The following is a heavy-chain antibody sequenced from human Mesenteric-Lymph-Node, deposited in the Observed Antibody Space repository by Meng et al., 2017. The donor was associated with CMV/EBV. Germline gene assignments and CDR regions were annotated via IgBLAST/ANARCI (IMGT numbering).Heavy chain of an antibody. CDR2: ISGSGGST. J-gene: IGHJ5*02. CDR1: GLTFSSFA. Sequence: LSCAASGLTFSSFAMSWVRQAPGKGLEWVSAISGSGGSTYYADSVKGRFTISRDNSKNTLYLQMNSLRAEDTAVYYCAKDQLSGFDPWGQGTLVTVSS. CDR3: AKDQLSGFDP. V-gene: IGHV3-23*01.